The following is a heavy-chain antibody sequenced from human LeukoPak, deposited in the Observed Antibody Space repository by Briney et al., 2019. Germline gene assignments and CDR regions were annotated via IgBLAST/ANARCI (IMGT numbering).Heavy chain of an antibody. CDR3: ARRIVTTGDFDF. Sequence: SETLSLTCTVSGGSITSYYWSWIRQPPGKGLDWIGYIYYTGSVNYSPSLKSRVAISVDTSKNQFSLKLSSVTAADTAVYYCARRIVTTGDFDFWGQGTLVTVSS. CDR2: IYYTGSV. D-gene: IGHD4-11*01. J-gene: IGHJ4*02. CDR1: GGSITSYY. V-gene: IGHV4-59*08.